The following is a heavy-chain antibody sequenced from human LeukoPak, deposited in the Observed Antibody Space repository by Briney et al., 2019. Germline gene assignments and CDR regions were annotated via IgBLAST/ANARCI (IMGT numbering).Heavy chain of an antibody. CDR2: INPNSGGT. Sequence: ASVKVSCKASGYTFTGYYMHWVRQAPGQGLEWMGWINPNSGGTNYAQKFQGRVTMTRDTSISTAYMELSRLRSDDTAVYYCARDREGYYCDSSGYYGYWGQGTLVTASS. CDR1: GYTFTGYY. D-gene: IGHD3-22*01. V-gene: IGHV1-2*02. J-gene: IGHJ4*02. CDR3: ARDREGYYCDSSGYYGY.